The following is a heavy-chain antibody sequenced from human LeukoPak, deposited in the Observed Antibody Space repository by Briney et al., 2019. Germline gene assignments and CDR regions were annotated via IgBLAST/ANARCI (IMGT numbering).Heavy chain of an antibody. CDR3: ARDGLLGGMDV. D-gene: IGHD3-16*01. CDR1: GFTFNNYD. J-gene: IGHJ6*02. Sequence: GGSLRLSCAASGFTFNNYDMNWVRQAPGQGLEWVSSITSSGSSRYYADSVKGRFTISRDNTENSLYLQMNSLRAEDTAVYYCARDGLLGGMDVWGQGTTVTVSS. V-gene: IGHV3-21*01. CDR2: ITSSGSSR.